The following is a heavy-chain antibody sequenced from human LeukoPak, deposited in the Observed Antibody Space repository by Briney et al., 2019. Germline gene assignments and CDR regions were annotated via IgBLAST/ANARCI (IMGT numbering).Heavy chain of an antibody. CDR1: GGSISSYY. Sequence: PSQTLSLTCTVSGGSISSYYWSWIRQPPGKGLEWIGYIYYTGSTNYNPSLKSRVTISVDTSKNQFSLKLSSVTAADTAVYYCAREASSSGAFDYWGQGTLVTVSS. CDR3: AREASSSGAFDY. V-gene: IGHV4-59*12. J-gene: IGHJ4*02. D-gene: IGHD3-10*01. CDR2: IYYTGST.